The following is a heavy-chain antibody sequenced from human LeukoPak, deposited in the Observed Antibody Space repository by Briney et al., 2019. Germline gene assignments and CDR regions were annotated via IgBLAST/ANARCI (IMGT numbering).Heavy chain of an antibody. CDR3: AKDPTPAFLSYYLDY. J-gene: IGHJ4*02. V-gene: IGHV3-23*01. D-gene: IGHD2-21*01. Sequence: PGGSLRLSCAASGFTFSRYAMSWVRQAPGKGLEWVSAISGSGGDTHYADSAKGRFTISRDNSKNTLYMQMNSLRAEDTAVYYCAKDPTPAFLSYYLDYWGQGTLVIVSS. CDR1: GFTFSRYA. CDR2: ISGSGGDT.